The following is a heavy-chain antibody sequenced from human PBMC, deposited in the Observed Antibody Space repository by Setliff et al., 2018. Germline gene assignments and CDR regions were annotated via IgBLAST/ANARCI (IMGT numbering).Heavy chain of an antibody. D-gene: IGHD1-26*01. J-gene: IGHJ3*02. CDR1: GFSFSNYW. CDR3: ARGGDSGSYFLANHDAFDI. CDR2: INQDGSEK. Sequence: PGGSLRLSCAASGFSFSNYWMSWVRQAPGKGLEWVANINQDGSEKYFVGSVKGRFTISRDNAKNSLYLQTNSLRAEDTAVYYCARGGDSGSYFLANHDAFDIWGQGTMVTVSS. V-gene: IGHV3-7*01.